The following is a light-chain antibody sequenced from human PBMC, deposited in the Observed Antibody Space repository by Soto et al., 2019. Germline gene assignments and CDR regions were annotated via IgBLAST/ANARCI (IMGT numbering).Light chain of an antibody. CDR1: SSDVGDFNY. V-gene: IGLV2-14*03. J-gene: IGLJ2*01. CDR2: DVT. Sequence: QSALTQPASVSGSPGRSVTISCTGSSSDVGDFNYVSWYQHLPGRAPKLIIYDVTNRPSGISYRFSASKSGRTASLTISGLQAEDEADYYCRSYSSSLTHVVFGGGTKLTVL. CDR3: RSYSSSLTHVV.